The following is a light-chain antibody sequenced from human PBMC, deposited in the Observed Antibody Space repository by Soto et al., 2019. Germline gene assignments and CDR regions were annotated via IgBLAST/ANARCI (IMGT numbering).Light chain of an antibody. CDR1: SSDVGSYNL. J-gene: IGLJ2*01. V-gene: IGLV2-23*01. Sequence: QSALTQPASVSGSPGQSITISCTGTSSDVGSYNLVSWYQQHPGKAPKLMIYEGSKRPSGVSNRFSGSKSGNTASLTISGLQAEDEADYYCCSYAGSSTYVVFVGWTKVTVL. CDR3: CSYAGSSTYVV. CDR2: EGS.